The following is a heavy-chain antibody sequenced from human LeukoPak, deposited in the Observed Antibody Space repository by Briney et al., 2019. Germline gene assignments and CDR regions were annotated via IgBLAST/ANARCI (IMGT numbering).Heavy chain of an antibody. J-gene: IGHJ3*02. D-gene: IGHD3-9*01. CDR1: GFTFSNYN. V-gene: IGHV3-23*01. CDR2: ISGSGGST. CDR3: AKDLVLRYFDWLLNPHHDAFDI. Sequence: PGGSLRLSCVGSGFTFSNYNMIWVRQAPGKGLEWVSAISGSGGSTYYADSVKGRFTISRDNSKNTLYLQMNSLRAEDTAVYYCAKDLVLRYFDWLLNPHHDAFDIWGQGTMVTVSS.